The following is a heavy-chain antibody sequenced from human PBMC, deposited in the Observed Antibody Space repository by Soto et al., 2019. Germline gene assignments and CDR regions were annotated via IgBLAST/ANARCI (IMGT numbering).Heavy chain of an antibody. V-gene: IGHV1-69*13. CDR1: GGTFSSYA. D-gene: IGHD2-15*01. CDR2: IIPIFGTA. CDR3: ARAVILGYCSGGSCYSDWFDP. J-gene: IGHJ5*02. Sequence: SVKVSCKASGGTFSSYAISWVRQAPGQGLEWMGGIIPIFGTANYAQKFQGRVTITADESTSTAYMELSSLRSEDTAVYYCARAVILGYCSGGSCYSDWFDPWGQGTLVTVSS.